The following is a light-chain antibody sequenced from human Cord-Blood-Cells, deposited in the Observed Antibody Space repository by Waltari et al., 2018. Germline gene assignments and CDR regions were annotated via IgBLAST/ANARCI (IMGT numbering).Light chain of an antibody. CDR2: GAS. Sequence: EIVLTQSPGTLSLSQGERATLSCRASQSVSSSYLAWYQQKPGQAPRLLIYGASSRATGIPDRFSGSGSGTDFTLTISRLEPEDFAVYYCQQYGSSPMHSFGQGTKLEIK. V-gene: IGKV3-20*01. CDR1: QSVSSSY. CDR3: QQYGSSPMHS. J-gene: IGKJ2*03.